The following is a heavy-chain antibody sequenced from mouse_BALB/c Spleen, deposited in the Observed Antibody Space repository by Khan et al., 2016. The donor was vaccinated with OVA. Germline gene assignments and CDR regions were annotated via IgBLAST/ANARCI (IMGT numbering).Heavy chain of an antibody. CDR1: GFSLTSYG. CDR3: VKQNHGTLYAVDY. V-gene: IGHV2-3*01. J-gene: IGHJ4*01. CDR2: IWGDGNT. D-gene: IGHD2-1*01. Sequence: VQLQESGPGLVAPSQSLSITCTVSGFSLTSYGVSWVRQPPGKGLEWLGVIWGDGNTNYHSTLISRLSISKDDSKSQVFLKLNSLQTDDTATYYCVKQNHGTLYAVDYWGQGTSVTVSA.